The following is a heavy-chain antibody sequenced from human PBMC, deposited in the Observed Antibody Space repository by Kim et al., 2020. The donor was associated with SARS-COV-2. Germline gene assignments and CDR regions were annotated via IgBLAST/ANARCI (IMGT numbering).Heavy chain of an antibody. J-gene: IGHJ4*02. V-gene: IGHV3-43*02. D-gene: IGHD6-19*01. Sequence: GGSLRLSCAASGFTFDDYAIHWVRQAPGKGLEWVSLISGNGGNTYYADSVKGRFTISRDNSKNSLYLQMNSLKTEDTALYYCAKDITLGIAVAGTAQDYCGQGTLVTVSS. CDR3: AKDITLGIAVAGTAQDY. CDR1: GFTFDDYA. CDR2: ISGNGGNT.